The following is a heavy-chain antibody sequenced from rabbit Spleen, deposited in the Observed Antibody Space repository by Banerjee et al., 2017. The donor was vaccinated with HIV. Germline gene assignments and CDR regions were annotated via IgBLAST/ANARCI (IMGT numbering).Heavy chain of an antibody. CDR1: GFSFSVSYW. J-gene: IGHJ4*01. CDR3: TRAGSGYRYAFNL. V-gene: IGHV1S45*01. D-gene: IGHD8-1*01. Sequence: EESGGDLVKPEGSLTLTCTASGFSFSVSYWICWVRQAPGKGLEWVGCIYTGSGTITYYASWAKGRFTISKTSSTTVTLQMTSLTAADTATYFCTRAGSGYRYAFNLWGQGTLVTVS. CDR2: IYTGSGTIT.